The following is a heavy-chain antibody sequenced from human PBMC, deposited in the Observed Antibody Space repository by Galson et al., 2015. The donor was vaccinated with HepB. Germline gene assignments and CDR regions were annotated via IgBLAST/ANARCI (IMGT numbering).Heavy chain of an antibody. J-gene: IGHJ4*02. CDR3: ARERGVGLSGYYGLDY. CDR1: GFTFSSYG. D-gene: IGHD3-22*01. V-gene: IGHV3-33*01. CDR2: IWYDGSNK. Sequence: SLRLSCAASGFTFSSYGMHWVRQAPGKGLEWVAVIWYDGSNKYYADSVKGRFTISRDNSKNTLYLQMNSLRAEDTAVYYCARERGVGLSGYYGLDYWGQGTLVTVSS.